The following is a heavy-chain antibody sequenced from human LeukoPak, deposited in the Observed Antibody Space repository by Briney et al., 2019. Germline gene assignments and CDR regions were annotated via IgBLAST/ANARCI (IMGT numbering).Heavy chain of an antibody. CDR2: ISGSGSTT. Sequence: GGSLRLSCAASGITFSGSGMSWVRQAPGKGLEWVSTISGSGSTTHYADSVKGRFTISRDNAKNSLYLQMNSLRAEDTAVYYCARRKYYYDGKPPNTFDLWGQGTMVTVSS. CDR3: ARRKYYYDGKPPNTFDL. D-gene: IGHD3-22*01. CDR1: GITFSGSG. V-gene: IGHV3-48*01. J-gene: IGHJ3*01.